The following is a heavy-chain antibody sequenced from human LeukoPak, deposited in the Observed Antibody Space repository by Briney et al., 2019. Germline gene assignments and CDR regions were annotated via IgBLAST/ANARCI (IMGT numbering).Heavy chain of an antibody. Sequence: SETLSPTCAVSGYSISSGYYWGWIRQPPGKGLEWIITISHSGTTYYNPSLKGRVTISVRTSKNQFSLKLRSVTTADTAVYYCARQAYYDFWSGHYSRGVEDAFDIWGQGTMVSVSS. D-gene: IGHD3-3*01. CDR3: ARQAYYDFWSGHYSRGVEDAFDI. J-gene: IGHJ3*02. CDR2: ISHSGTT. CDR1: GYSISSGYY. V-gene: IGHV4-38-2*01.